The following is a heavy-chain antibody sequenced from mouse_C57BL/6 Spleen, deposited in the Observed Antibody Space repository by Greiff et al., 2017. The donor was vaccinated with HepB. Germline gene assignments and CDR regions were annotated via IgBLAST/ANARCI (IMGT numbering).Heavy chain of an antibody. V-gene: IGHV7-4*01. J-gene: IGHJ3*01. Sequence: EVQLVDSGGGLVQPGASLRLSCAASGFTFNDYQMSWVRQAPGKAPEWLALIRHKANGYTTEYTASVKGRFTISRDTSQNILYLQMNTLRAEDSATYYCGKAVSAGSSDTWWAYWGQGTLVTVAA. CDR2: IRHKANGYTT. CDR3: GKAVSAGSSDTWWAY. D-gene: IGHD1-1*01. CDR1: GFTFNDYQ.